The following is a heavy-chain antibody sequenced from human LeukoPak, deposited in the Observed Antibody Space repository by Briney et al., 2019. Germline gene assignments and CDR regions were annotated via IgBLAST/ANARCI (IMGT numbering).Heavy chain of an antibody. CDR3: ARGRRPRLGVVPAASIPSYYYYGMDV. J-gene: IGHJ6*04. V-gene: IGHV4-34*01. CDR1: GGSFSGYY. CDR2: INHSGST. D-gene: IGHD2-2*01. Sequence: SETLSLTCAVYGGSFSGYYWSWIRQPPGEGLEWIGEINHSGSTNYNPSLKSRVTISVDTSKNQFSLKLSSVTAADTAVYYCARGRRPRLGVVPAASIPSYYYYGMDVWGKGTTVTVSS.